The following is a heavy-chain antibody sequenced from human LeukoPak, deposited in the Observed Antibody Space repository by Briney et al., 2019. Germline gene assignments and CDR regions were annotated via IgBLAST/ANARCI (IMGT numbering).Heavy chain of an antibody. V-gene: IGHV4-59*08. CDR3: ARHPPKSFFDY. D-gene: IGHD1-26*01. CDR2: IFYSGST. CDR1: GGSISSYY. J-gene: IGHJ4*02. Sequence: PSETLSLTCTVSGGSISSYYWSWIRQPPGKGLEWIGYIFYSGSTNYNPSLKSRVTISVDTSKNQFSVKLSSVTAADTAVYYCARHPPKSFFDYWGQGTLVSVSP.